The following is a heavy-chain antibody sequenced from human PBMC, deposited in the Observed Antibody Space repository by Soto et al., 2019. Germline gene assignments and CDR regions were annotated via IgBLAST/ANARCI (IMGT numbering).Heavy chain of an antibody. CDR1: GFIFSNYG. CDR2: IWYDGSNE. J-gene: IGHJ4*02. Sequence: PGGSLRLSCAASGFIFSNYGMHWVRQAPGKGLEWVAAIWYDGSNEYYLDSVQGRFTISRDNPKNTLYLQMNSLRVEDTAVYFCGRDRRITNFAARNTIDYWGQGTLVT. CDR3: GRDRRITNFAARNTIDY. V-gene: IGHV3-33*01. D-gene: IGHD6-6*01.